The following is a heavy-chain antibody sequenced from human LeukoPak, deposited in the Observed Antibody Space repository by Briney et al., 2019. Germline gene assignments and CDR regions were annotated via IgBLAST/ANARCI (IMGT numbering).Heavy chain of an antibody. D-gene: IGHD3-22*01. Sequence: ASVKVSCKASGYTFTGYYMHWVRQAPGQGLEWMGWINPNSGGTNYAQKFQGRVTMTRDTSISTAYMELSRLRSDDTAVYYCARESYYYDSSGYYSPLDYWGQGTLVTVSS. CDR1: GYTFTGYY. CDR3: ARESYYYDSSGYYSPLDY. V-gene: IGHV1-2*02. CDR2: INPNSGGT. J-gene: IGHJ4*02.